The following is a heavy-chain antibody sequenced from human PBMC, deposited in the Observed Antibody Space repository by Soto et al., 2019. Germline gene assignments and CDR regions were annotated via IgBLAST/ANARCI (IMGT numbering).Heavy chain of an antibody. CDR1: GFTFTSSA. CDR3: AAGESYDILSGYRYFDY. CDR2: IVVGSGNT. D-gene: IGHD3-9*01. J-gene: IGHJ4*02. Sequence: QMQLVQSGPEVKKPGTSVKVSCKASGFTFTSSAMQWVRQARGQRLEWIGWIVVGSGNTNYAQKFQERVTITRDMSTSTAYLELSRLRSDDTAVDYCAAGESYDILSGYRYFDYWGQGTLVTVSS. V-gene: IGHV1-58*02.